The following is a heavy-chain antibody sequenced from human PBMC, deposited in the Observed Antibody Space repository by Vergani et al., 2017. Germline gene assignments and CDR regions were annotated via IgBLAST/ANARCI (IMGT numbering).Heavy chain of an antibody. Sequence: EVQLVESGGGLVKPGGSLRLSCAASGFTFSNAWMSWVRQAPGKGLEWVSSISSSSSYIYYADSVKGRFTISRDNAKNSLYLQMNSLRAEDTAVYYCARGDYYDSSGLFASGVGEVYWGQGTLVTVSS. CDR3: ARGDYYDSSGLFASGVGEVY. CDR2: ISSSSSYI. J-gene: IGHJ4*02. V-gene: IGHV3-21*01. D-gene: IGHD3-22*01. CDR1: GFTFSNAW.